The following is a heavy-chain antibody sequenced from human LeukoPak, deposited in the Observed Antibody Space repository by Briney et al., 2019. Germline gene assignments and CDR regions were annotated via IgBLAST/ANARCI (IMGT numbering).Heavy chain of an antibody. CDR2: FDPEDGET. CDR1: GYTLTELS. J-gene: IGHJ5*02. Sequence: ASVKVSCKVSGYTLTELSMHWVRQAPGKGLEWMGGFDPEDGETIYAQKFQGRVTMTEDTSTDTAYMELSSLRSEDTAVYYCATDLNGLVVAARNGFDPWGQGTLVTVSS. V-gene: IGHV1-24*01. D-gene: IGHD2-15*01. CDR3: ATDLNGLVVAARNGFDP.